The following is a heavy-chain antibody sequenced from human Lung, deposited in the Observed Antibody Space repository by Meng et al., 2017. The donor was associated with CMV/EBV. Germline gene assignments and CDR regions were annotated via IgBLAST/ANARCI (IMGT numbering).Heavy chain of an antibody. CDR3: AKDDYRNPPPYAFDI. D-gene: IGHD4/OR15-4a*01. CDR2: IWYDGKTK. Sequence: SCAASGFTFSNHGKHWVRQGPGKGLEWVAVIWYDGKTKYYADSGKGRFSISRDNSKYTLYLQINSPRADDNGVYYCAKDDYRNPPPYAFDIWGQGTXV. CDR1: GFTFSNHG. V-gene: IGHV3-33*06. J-gene: IGHJ3*02.